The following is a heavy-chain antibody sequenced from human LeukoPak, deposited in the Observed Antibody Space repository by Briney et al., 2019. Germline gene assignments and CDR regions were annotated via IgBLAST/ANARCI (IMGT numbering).Heavy chain of an antibody. CDR2: IKQDGSEK. V-gene: IGHV3-7*03. Sequence: GRSLRLSCAASGFTFSSYGMHWVRQAPGKGLEWVANIKQDGSEKYYVDSVKGRFTISRDNAKNSLYLQMNSLRAEDTAVYYCARTVYDFWVNWFDPWGQGTLVTVSS. D-gene: IGHD3-3*01. CDR1: GFTFSSYG. J-gene: IGHJ5*02. CDR3: ARTVYDFWVNWFDP.